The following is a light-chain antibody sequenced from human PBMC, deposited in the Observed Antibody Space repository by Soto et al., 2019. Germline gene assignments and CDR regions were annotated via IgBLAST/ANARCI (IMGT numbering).Light chain of an antibody. Sequence: EIVMTQSPATLSVSLGERATLSCRASQSVSSNLAWYQQKPGQAPRLLIYGASTRATGIPARFSGSGSGTEFTLTISILQSEDFAVYSCQQYNNCRPGYTLGQGTKLEIK. CDR1: QSVSSN. V-gene: IGKV3-15*01. J-gene: IGKJ2*01. CDR2: GAS. CDR3: QQYNNCRPGYT.